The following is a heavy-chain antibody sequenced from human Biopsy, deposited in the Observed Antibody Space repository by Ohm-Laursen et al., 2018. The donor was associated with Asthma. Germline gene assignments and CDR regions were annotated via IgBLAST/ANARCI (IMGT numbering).Heavy chain of an antibody. V-gene: IGHV4-31*02. D-gene: IGHD4-17*01. J-gene: IGHJ5*02. CDR2: IYYSGST. CDR3: ARTTYGHDGFDP. Sequence: TLSLTWSVSGGSINIGDYYWSWIRQHPVKGLEWIGHIYYSGSTYYNPSLKSRVSISLDTSKNQFSLSLTSVTAADTAFYYCARTTYGHDGFDPWGRGTLVTVSS. CDR1: GGSINIGDYY.